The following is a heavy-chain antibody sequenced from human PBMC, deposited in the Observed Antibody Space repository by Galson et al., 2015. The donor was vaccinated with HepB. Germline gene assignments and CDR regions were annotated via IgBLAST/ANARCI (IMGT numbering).Heavy chain of an antibody. D-gene: IGHD3-10*01. V-gene: IGHV3-49*03. CDR2: IRSNTYGATT. CDR3: SRVGGYTEPYYYYMDV. CDR1: GFTFSVYA. J-gene: IGHJ6*03. Sequence: SLRLSCAGSGFTFSVYAMGWFRLAPGKGPEWVGFIRSNTYGATTQYAASVKGRFTISRDDSKSIAYLQMNSLETEDTAVYYCSRVGGYTEPYYYYMDVWGKGTTVTFSS.